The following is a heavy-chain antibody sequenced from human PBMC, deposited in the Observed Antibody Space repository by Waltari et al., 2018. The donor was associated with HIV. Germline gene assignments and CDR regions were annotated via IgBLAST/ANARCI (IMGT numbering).Heavy chain of an antibody. CDR1: GFTFGFYT. Sequence: QTQLVASGGGVVQPGRSLRLSCEASGFTFGFYTLHWARQAPGKGLEWVRVIWDDGSKKYYTESVKGRCTISRDNSKNMLYLEVDSLRVEDTAVYHCTRGYRSGDYGGVNWFDPWGQGTLVTVSS. CDR2: IWDDGSKK. D-gene: IGHD3-10*01. CDR3: TRGYRSGDYGGVNWFDP. V-gene: IGHV3-33*01. J-gene: IGHJ5*02.